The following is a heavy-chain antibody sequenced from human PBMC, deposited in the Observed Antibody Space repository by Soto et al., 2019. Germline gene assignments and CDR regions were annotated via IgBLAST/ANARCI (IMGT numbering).Heavy chain of an antibody. CDR1: GFTFSRVS. V-gene: IGHV3-21*01. Sequence: GGSLRLSCEASGFTFSRVSMSWVRQVPGKGLEWVASISSGSSDTWYADSVKGRFIISRDNAQNSLFLQMNTLRPEDTAMYYCARVAYWGPGTQVTVSS. J-gene: IGHJ4*02. CDR3: ARVAY. CDR2: ISSGSSDT.